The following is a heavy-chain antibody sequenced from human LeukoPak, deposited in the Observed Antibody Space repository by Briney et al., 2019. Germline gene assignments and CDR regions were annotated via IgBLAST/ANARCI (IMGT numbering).Heavy chain of an antibody. CDR3: ARDRLPATAGY. V-gene: IGHV1-46*01. Sequence: GASVKASCKASGYTFTSYYMHWVRQAPGQGLEWMGIINPSGGSTSYAQKFQGRVTMTRDTSTGTVYMELSSLRSEDTAVYYCARDRLPATAGYWGQGTLVTVSS. CDR1: GYTFTSYY. CDR2: INPSGGST. J-gene: IGHJ4*02. D-gene: IGHD2-2*01.